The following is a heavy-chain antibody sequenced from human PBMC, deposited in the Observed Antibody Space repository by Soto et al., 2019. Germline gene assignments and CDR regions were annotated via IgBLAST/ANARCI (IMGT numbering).Heavy chain of an antibody. D-gene: IGHD6-6*01. Sequence: SETLSLTCTVSGGSRSSSSYYWGGIRQPPGKGLEWIGSIYYSGSTYYNPSLKSRVTISVDTSKNQFSLKLSSVTAADTAVYYCARHSIEALSHGAFDIWGQGTMVTVSS. CDR1: GGSRSSSSYY. CDR3: ARHSIEALSHGAFDI. CDR2: IYYSGST. J-gene: IGHJ3*02. V-gene: IGHV4-39*01.